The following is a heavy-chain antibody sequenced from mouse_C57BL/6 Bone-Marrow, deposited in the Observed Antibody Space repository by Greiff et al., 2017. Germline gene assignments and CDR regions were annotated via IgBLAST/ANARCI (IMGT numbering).Heavy chain of an antibody. CDR2: INPSSGYT. D-gene: IGHD3-2*02. CDR1: GYTFTSYW. CDR3: ARQLRPKVKYYFDY. Sequence: VQLQQSGAELAKPGASVKLSCKASGYTFTSYWMHWVKQRPGQGLEWIGYINPSSGYTKYNQKFKDKATLTAEKSSSTAYMQLSSLTYEDSAVYYCARQLRPKVKYYFDYWCQGTTLTV. J-gene: IGHJ2*01. V-gene: IGHV1-7*01.